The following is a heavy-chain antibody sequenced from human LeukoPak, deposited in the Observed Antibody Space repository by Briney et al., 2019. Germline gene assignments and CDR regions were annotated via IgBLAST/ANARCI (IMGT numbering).Heavy chain of an antibody. CDR3: AKDLLGQRELLAFDI. CDR1: GFTFSSYA. V-gene: IGHV3-23*01. D-gene: IGHD1-26*01. J-gene: IGHJ3*02. Sequence: GGSLRLSCAASGFTFSSYAMSWVRQAPGKGLEWVSAISGSGGSTYYADSVKGQFTISRDNSKNTLDLQMNSLRAEDTAVYYCAKDLLGQRELLAFDIWGQGTMVTVSS. CDR2: ISGSGGST.